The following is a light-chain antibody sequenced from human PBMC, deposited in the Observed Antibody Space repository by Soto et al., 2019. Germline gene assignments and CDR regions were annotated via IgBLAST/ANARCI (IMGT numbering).Light chain of an antibody. J-gene: IGKJ1*01. V-gene: IGKV3-20*01. CDR2: GAS. CDR3: QQYESSPRT. CDR1: QSFNSNY. Sequence: EIWLTQFPGTLSLSPGERATLSCTASQSFNSNYLAWYQQKPGQAPRLLIYGASTRATGIPDRFSGSGSGTDFTLTISRLEPEDFAVYYCQQYESSPRTFGQGTKVDIK.